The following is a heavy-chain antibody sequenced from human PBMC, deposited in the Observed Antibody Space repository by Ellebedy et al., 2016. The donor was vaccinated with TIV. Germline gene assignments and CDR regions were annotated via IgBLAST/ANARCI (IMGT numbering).Heavy chain of an antibody. D-gene: IGHD1-26*01. CDR1: GFTFRTYN. V-gene: IGHV3-21*01. CDR3: ATAREWD. J-gene: IGHJ4*02. CDR2: ITVSGDK. Sequence: GESLKISCATSGFTFRTYNMNWVRQAPGKGLEWVSSITVSGDKHYADSVKGRFTISRDNTKNSLYLEMNSLTAEDTAVYYCATAREWDWGQGTQVTVSS.